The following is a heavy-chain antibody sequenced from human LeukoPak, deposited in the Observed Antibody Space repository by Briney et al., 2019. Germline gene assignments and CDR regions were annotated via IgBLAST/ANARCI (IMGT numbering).Heavy chain of an antibody. CDR1: GFSFSSYA. Sequence: GGSLRLSCAASGFSFSSYAMSWVRQPPGKGLEWVSSFSGGGGDTYYADSVKGRFTISRDNSKNTLCLQMNSLRVEDTAVYYCARDSNYGMDVWGQGTTVTVSS. CDR2: FSGGGGDT. CDR3: ARDSNYGMDV. V-gene: IGHV3-23*01. J-gene: IGHJ6*02.